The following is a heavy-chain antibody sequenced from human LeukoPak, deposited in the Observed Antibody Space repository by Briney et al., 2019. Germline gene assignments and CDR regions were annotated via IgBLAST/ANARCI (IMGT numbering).Heavy chain of an antibody. V-gene: IGHV4-4*07. CDR1: GGSISSYY. CDR2: IYTSGST. CDR3: ARERLRYFDWSLDY. D-gene: IGHD3-9*01. J-gene: IGHJ4*02. Sequence: SETLSLTCTVSGGSISSYYWSWIRQPAGKGLVWIGRIYTSGSTNYNPSLKSRVTMSVDTSKNQFSLKLSSVTAADTAVYYCARERLRYFDWSLDYWGQGTLVTVSS.